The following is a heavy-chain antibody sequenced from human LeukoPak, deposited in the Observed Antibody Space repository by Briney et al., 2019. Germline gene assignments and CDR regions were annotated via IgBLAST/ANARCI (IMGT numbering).Heavy chain of an antibody. D-gene: IGHD5-18*01. CDR2: INPNSGGT. Sequence: ASVKVSCKASDYIFTNYYMHWVRQAPGQGLEWMGWINPNSGGTNYAQKFQGRVTMTRDTSISTAYMELSRLRSDDTAVYYCAREPTADTAIVDYWGQGTLVTVSS. V-gene: IGHV1-2*02. CDR3: AREPTADTAIVDY. CDR1: DYIFTNYY. J-gene: IGHJ4*02.